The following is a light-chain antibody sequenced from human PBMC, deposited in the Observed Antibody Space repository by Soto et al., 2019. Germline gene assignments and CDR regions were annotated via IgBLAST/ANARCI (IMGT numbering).Light chain of an antibody. V-gene: IGLV2-14*01. CDR2: EVD. CDR1: STDIGGYTY. Sequence: QSALTQPASVSGSPGQSITISCTGTSTDIGGYTYVSWYKQYPGKVPKLMIYEVDNRPSGVSNRFSGSKSGSTASLTISVLQAEDEADYFGSSYSSTTTRVVFGGGTKVTVL. CDR3: SSYSSTTTRVV. J-gene: IGLJ2*01.